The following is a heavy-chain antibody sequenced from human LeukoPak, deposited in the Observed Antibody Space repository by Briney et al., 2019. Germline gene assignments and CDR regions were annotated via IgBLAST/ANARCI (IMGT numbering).Heavy chain of an antibody. Sequence: PSETPSLTCAVSGYSISIAYYWGWIRQPPGKGLEWIGRIFRGGSTSYNPSLMSRLTMSMDTSKNQFSLQLTSVTAADTAVYYCARYDSRGSGSTQLEYWGQGILVTISS. D-gene: IGHD3-3*01. J-gene: IGHJ4*02. CDR1: GYSISIAYY. V-gene: IGHV4-38-2*01. CDR2: IFRGGST. CDR3: ARYDSRGSGSTQLEY.